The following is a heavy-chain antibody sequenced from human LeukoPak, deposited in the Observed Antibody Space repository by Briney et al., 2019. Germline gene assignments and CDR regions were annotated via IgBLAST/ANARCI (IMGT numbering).Heavy chain of an antibody. CDR3: AKDIGSYYDY. CDR2: IQYDGSKK. D-gene: IGHD3-10*01. J-gene: IGHJ4*02. CDR1: GFTFSSYS. Sequence: PGGSLRLSCAASGFTFSSYSVNWVRQAPGKGLEWVTFIQYDGSKKYYADSVKGRFTISRDNSKNTLYLEMNSLRAEDTAVYYCAKDIGSYYDYWGQGILVTVSS. V-gene: IGHV3-30*02.